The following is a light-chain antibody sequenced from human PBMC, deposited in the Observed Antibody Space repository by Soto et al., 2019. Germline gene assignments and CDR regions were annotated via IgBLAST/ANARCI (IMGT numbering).Light chain of an antibody. V-gene: IGKV1-5*01. Sequence: DIQMTQSPSTLSASVGDRVTINCRASQSISSWLAWYQQKPGKAPKLLIYDASSLESGVPSRFSGSGSGTEFTLTISSLQPDDFATYYCQQYNSYWETFGQGTKVDIK. CDR3: QQYNSYWET. CDR1: QSISSW. CDR2: DAS. J-gene: IGKJ1*01.